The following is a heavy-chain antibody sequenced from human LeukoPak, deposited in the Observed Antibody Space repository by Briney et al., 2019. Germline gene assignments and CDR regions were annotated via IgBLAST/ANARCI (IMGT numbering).Heavy chain of an antibody. V-gene: IGHV3-48*03. CDR3: ATSTLILRLIFDY. D-gene: IGHD4-17*01. CDR1: GLTFGDYV. CDR2: ISSSGSTI. J-gene: IGHJ4*02. Sequence: GGSLRLSCTASGLTFGDYVMNWFRQAPGKGLEWVSYISSSGSTIYYADSMKGRFTISRDNAKNSLYLQMNSLRAEDTAVYYCATSTLILRLIFDYWGQGTLVTVSS.